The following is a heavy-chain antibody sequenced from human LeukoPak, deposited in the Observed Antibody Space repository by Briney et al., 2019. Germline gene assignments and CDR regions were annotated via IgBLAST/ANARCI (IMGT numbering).Heavy chain of an antibody. CDR2: ISAYNGNT. CDR1: GYTFTIYG. V-gene: IGHV1-18*01. Sequence: ASVKVSCKAFGYTFTIYGISWVRQAPGQGLEWMGWISAYNGNTDYAQKLQGRVTMTTDTSTSTTYMELRSLRSDDTAVYYCARGDCSGGSCLNQFDYWGQGTLVTASS. D-gene: IGHD2-15*01. J-gene: IGHJ4*02. CDR3: ARGDCSGGSCLNQFDY.